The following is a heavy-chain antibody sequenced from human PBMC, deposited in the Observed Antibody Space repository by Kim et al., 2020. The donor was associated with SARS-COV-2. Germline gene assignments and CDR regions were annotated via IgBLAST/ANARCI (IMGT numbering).Heavy chain of an antibody. D-gene: IGHD1-1*01. Sequence: SETLSLTCTVSGGSISSGGYYWSWIRQHPGKGLEWIGYIYYSGSTYYNPSLKSRVTISVDTSKNQFSLKLSSVTAADTAVYYCARDWATAGYYYYGMDVWGQGTPVTVSS. CDR2: IYYSGST. CDR3: ARDWATAGYYYYGMDV. CDR1: GGSISSGGYY. V-gene: IGHV4-31*03. J-gene: IGHJ6*02.